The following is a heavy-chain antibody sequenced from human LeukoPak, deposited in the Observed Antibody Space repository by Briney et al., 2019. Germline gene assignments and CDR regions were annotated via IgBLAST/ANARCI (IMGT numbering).Heavy chain of an antibody. D-gene: IGHD3-9*01. CDR3: AKWGDYDILTGYYDSDY. Sequence: GSLRLSCAASGFIFSNYAMSGVRQAPGRGVEWVSAICVREGGTYYADSVKGRFTVSRDDPKNTLYLQMNNLRVEDTAVYYCAKWGDYDILTGYYDSDYWGHGTLVTVSS. V-gene: IGHV3-23*01. CDR1: GFIFSNYA. J-gene: IGHJ4*01. CDR2: ICVREGGT.